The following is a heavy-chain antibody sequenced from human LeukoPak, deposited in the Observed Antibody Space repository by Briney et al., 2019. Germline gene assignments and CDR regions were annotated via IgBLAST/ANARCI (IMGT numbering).Heavy chain of an antibody. CDR2: INHSGST. CDR1: GGSFSGYY. V-gene: IGHV4-34*01. J-gene: IGHJ6*03. CDR3: ARGGIGTTSTSYPYYYYYMDV. D-gene: IGHD3-16*02. Sequence: SETLSLTCAVYGGSFSGYYWSWIRQPPGKGLEWIGEINHSGSTNYNPSLKSRVTISVDTSKIQFSLKLGSVTAADTAVYYCARGGIGTTSTSYPYYYYYMDVWGKGTTVTFSS.